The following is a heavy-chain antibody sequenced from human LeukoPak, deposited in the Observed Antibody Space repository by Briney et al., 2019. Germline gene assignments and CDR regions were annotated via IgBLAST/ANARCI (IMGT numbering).Heavy chain of an antibody. J-gene: IGHJ4*02. CDR2: IYYSGST. Sequence: SETLSLTCTVSGGSISSGDYYWSWIRQPPGKGLEWIGYIYYSGSTYYNPSLKSRVTISVDTSKNQFPLKLSSVTAADTAVYYCARAYRNFPWGNWGQGTLVTVSS. CDR3: ARAYRNFPWGN. V-gene: IGHV4-30-4*01. D-gene: IGHD3-16*01. CDR1: GGSISSGDYY.